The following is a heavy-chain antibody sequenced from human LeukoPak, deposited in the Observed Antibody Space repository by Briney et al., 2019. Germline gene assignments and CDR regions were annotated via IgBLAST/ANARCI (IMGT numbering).Heavy chain of an antibody. CDR3: ARDLDIVATTYYFGY. Sequence: PGGSLRLSCAASGFTFSSYAMNWVRQAPGKGLEWVSGISGSGGNTHYADSVKGRFTISRDNSKNTLHLQMDSLRAEDTAVYYCARDLDIVATTYYFGYWGQGSPVTVSS. CDR2: ISGSGGNT. J-gene: IGHJ4*02. D-gene: IGHD5-12*01. V-gene: IGHV3-23*01. CDR1: GFTFSSYA.